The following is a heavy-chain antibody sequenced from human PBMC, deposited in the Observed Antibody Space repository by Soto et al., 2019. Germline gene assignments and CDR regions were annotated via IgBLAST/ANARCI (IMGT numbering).Heavy chain of an antibody. CDR3: ARGVKYGAYPRWFDP. V-gene: IGHV1-8*01. D-gene: IGHD4-17*01. J-gene: IGHJ5*02. CDR1: GNTFTNYD. Sequence: QVQLVQSGAEVKKPGASVKVSCKASGNTFTNYDINWVRQATGQGLEYLGWMNPNSGDTAYVQKCQGRVTMTWDTSITTAYMELRSLRSEDTAVYFCARGVKYGAYPRWFDPWGQGTLVTVSS. CDR2: MNPNSGDT.